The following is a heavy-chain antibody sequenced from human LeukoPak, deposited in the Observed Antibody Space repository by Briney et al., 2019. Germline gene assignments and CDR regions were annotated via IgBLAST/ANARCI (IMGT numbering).Heavy chain of an antibody. V-gene: IGHV1-69*04. J-gene: IGHJ4*02. CDR2: IIPIFGIA. CDR1: GGTFSSYA. CDR3: ARDSPPYCGGDCYPDY. D-gene: IGHD2-21*02. Sequence: GASVKVSCKASGGTFSSYAISWVRQAPGQGLEWMGRIIPIFGIANYAQKFQGRVTITADKSTSTAYMELSSLRSEDTAVYYCARDSPPYCGGDCYPDYWGQGTLVTVCS.